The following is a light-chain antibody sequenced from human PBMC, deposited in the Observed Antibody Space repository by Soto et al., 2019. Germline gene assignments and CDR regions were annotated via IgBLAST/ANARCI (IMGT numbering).Light chain of an antibody. Sequence: QSALTQPAAVSGSPGQSISISCTGTSSDLGGYNYVSWYQQHPGKAPKLMIYDVSNRPSEISDRFSGSKSGNTASLTISGLQAEDEADYYCNSFSNSSLPVVFGGGTKLTVL. V-gene: IGLV2-14*03. CDR1: SSDLGGYNY. CDR3: NSFSNSSLPVV. CDR2: DVS. J-gene: IGLJ2*01.